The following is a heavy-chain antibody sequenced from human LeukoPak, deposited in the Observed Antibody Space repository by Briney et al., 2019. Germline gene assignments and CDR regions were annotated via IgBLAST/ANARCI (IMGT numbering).Heavy chain of an antibody. CDR3: GLAAYYYDSSGSDDAFDI. D-gene: IGHD3-22*01. J-gene: IGHJ3*02. CDR1: GFNFNNYA. V-gene: IGHV3-64D*08. CDR2: ISSNGGST. Sequence: GGSLRPSCSASGFNFNNYAMNWVRQAPGKGLEYVSAISSNGGSTYYADSVKGRCTISRDNSKNTLYLQMSSLRAEDTAVYYCGLAAYYYDSSGSDDAFDIWGQGTMVIVSS.